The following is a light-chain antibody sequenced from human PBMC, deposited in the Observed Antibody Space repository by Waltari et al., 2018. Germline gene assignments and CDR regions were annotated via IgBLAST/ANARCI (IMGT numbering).Light chain of an antibody. Sequence: SVLTQPPSASGAPGQRVTISCSGSNSNIGRHYVYLYPQLPGTAPNLLIYTDDQRAAGVPDRVSASKSGTSASLAIRGLRSEDEADYYCAAWDDSPSGHVVFGGGTRLTVL. J-gene: IGLJ2*01. CDR2: TDD. CDR1: NSNIGRHY. CDR3: AAWDDSPSGHVV. V-gene: IGLV1-47*02.